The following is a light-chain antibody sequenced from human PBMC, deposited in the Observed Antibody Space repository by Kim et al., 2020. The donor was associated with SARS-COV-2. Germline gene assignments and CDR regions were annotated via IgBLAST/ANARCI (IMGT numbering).Light chain of an antibody. CDR3: QTWGTGIWV. CDR2: LNSDGSH. CDR1: SGHSSYA. Sequence: SVKLPCTLSSGHSSYAIAWHQQQPEKGPRYLMNLNSDGSHSKGDGIPDRFSGSSSGAERYLIISGLQSEDEADYYCQTWGTGIWVFGGGTQLTVL. J-gene: IGLJ3*02. V-gene: IGLV4-69*01.